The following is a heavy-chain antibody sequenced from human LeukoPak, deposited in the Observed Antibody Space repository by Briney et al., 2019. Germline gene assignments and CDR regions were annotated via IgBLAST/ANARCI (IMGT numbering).Heavy chain of an antibody. Sequence: SETLSLTCTVSGGSISSYYWSWIRQPAGKGLEWIGRIYTSGSTNYNPSLKSRVTMSVDTSKNQFSLKLSSVSAADTADCARRGPPRTLLRGVKSGWFDPWGQGTLVTVSS. D-gene: IGHD3-10*01. CDR3: ARRGPPRTLLRGVKSGWFDP. CDR2: IYTSGST. J-gene: IGHJ5*02. V-gene: IGHV4-4*07. CDR1: GGSISSYY.